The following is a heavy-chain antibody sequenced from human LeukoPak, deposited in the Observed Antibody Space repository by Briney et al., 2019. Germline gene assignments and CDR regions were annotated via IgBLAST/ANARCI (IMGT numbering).Heavy chain of an antibody. D-gene: IGHD2-21*01. CDR1: GFTFRSHA. J-gene: IGHJ4*02. CDR2: IYENGGTT. V-gene: IGHV3-23*01. Sequence: GGSLRLSYVGSGFTFRSHAMSWVRQAPEKGLEFVSGIYENGGTTYYADSVKGRFSISRDNSKNTLYLQMDSLRGEDTVVYYCAKDFRIGYSAHFDYWGQGALVTVSS. CDR3: AKDFRIGYSAHFDY.